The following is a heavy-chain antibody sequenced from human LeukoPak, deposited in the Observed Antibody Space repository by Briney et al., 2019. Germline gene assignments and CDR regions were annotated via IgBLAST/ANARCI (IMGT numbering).Heavy chain of an antibody. CDR1: GFTFSSYD. J-gene: IGHJ4*02. CDR2: IGTAGDT. CDR3: ARDFYCSSTSCLPVYGY. D-gene: IGHD2-2*01. Sequence: GSLRLSCAASGFTFSSYDMHWVRQATGKGLEWVSAIGTAGDTYYPGSVKGRFTISRENAKNSLYLQMNSLRAGDTAVYYCARDFYCSSTSCLPVYGYWGQGTLVTVSS. V-gene: IGHV3-13*01.